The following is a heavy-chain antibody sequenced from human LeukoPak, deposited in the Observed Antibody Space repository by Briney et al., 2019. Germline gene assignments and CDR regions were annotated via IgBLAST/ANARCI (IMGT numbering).Heavy chain of an antibody. J-gene: IGHJ5*02. CDR3: ARDGLDYYGSGSYYNWFDP. Sequence: SETLSLTCAVYGGSFSGYYWSWIRQPPGKGLEWIGEINHSGSTNYNPSLKSRVTISVDTSKNQFSLKLSSVTAADTAVYYCARDGLDYYGSGSYYNWFDPWGQGTLVTVSS. CDR1: GGSFSGYY. V-gene: IGHV4-34*01. D-gene: IGHD3-10*01. CDR2: INHSGST.